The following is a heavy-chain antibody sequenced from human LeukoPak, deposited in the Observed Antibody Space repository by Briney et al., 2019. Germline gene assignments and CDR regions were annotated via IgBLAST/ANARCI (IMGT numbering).Heavy chain of an antibody. CDR2: IYYSGST. V-gene: IGHV4-39*01. Sequence: WVRQAPGKGLEWIGSIYYSGSTYYNPSLKSRVTISVDTSKNQFSLNLSSVTAADTAVYYCVRLYYDSSGYYQICYFDYWGQGTLVTVSS. J-gene: IGHJ4*02. CDR3: VRLYYDSSGYYQICYFDY. D-gene: IGHD3-22*01.